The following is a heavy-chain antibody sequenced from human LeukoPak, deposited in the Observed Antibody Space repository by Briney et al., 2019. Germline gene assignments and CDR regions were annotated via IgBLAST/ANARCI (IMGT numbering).Heavy chain of an antibody. CDR2: IYTSGST. Sequence: SETLSLTCTVSGGSISSYYWSWIRQPAGKGLEWIGRIYTSGSTNYNPSLKSRVTRSVDTSKNQFSLKLSSVTAADTAVYYCARSPGTIFGVARRFDYWGQGTLVTVSS. CDR3: ARSPGTIFGVARRFDY. CDR1: GGSISSYY. V-gene: IGHV4-4*07. J-gene: IGHJ4*02. D-gene: IGHD3-3*01.